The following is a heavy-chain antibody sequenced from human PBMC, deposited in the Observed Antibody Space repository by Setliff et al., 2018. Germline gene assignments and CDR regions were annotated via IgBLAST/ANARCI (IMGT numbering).Heavy chain of an antibody. D-gene: IGHD4-4*01. V-gene: IGHV5-51*01. Sequence: PGESLKISCKGSGYSFTSYWIGWVRQMPGKGLEWMGIIYPGDSDTRYSPSFQGQVPISADKSISTAYLQWSSLKASDPAMYYCARRLTTPYDAFDIWGQGTMVTVSS. J-gene: IGHJ3*02. CDR3: ARRLTTPYDAFDI. CDR1: GYSFTSYW. CDR2: IYPGDSDT.